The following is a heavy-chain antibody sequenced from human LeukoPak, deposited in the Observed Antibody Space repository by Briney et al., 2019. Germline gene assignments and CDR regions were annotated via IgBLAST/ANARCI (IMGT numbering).Heavy chain of an antibody. J-gene: IGHJ4*02. D-gene: IGHD4-23*01. CDR2: INPNSGGT. CDR3: ARDYGGNLSFDY. Sequence: ASVKVSCKASGYTFTGYYMHWVRQAPGQGLEWMGRINPNSGGTNYAQKFQGRVTMTRDRSISTAYMELSSLRSDDTAVYYCARDYGGNLSFDYWGQGTLVTVSS. V-gene: IGHV1-2*06. CDR1: GYTFTGYY.